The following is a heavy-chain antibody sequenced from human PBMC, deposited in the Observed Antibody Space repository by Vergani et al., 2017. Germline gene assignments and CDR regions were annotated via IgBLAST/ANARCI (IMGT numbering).Heavy chain of an antibody. CDR3: ARRSGQGVQKTHYYYXMDV. CDR1: GGTFSSYA. Sequence: QVQLVQSGAEVKKPGSSVKVSCKASGGTFSSYAISWVRQAPGQGLEWMGGIIPIFGTANYAQKFQGRVTITADESTSTAYMELSSLRSEDTAVYYCARRSGQGVQKTHYYYXMDVWGKGTTVTVSS. V-gene: IGHV1-69*01. J-gene: IGHJ6*03. D-gene: IGHD1-1*01. CDR2: IIPIFGTA.